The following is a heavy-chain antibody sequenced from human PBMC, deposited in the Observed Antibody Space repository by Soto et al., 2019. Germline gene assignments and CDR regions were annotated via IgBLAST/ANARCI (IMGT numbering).Heavy chain of an antibody. CDR2: IYYGGSS. J-gene: IGHJ4*02. Sequence: SETLSLTCAVSGVSISSSSYYWGWIRQPPGKGLEWIGTIYYGGSSYSNPSLKSRVTISLDTSKNQFSLTLTSVTAADTAVYYCARVRSGNPDYWGQGTLVTVSS. CDR1: GVSISSSSYY. CDR3: ARVRSGNPDY. D-gene: IGHD3-10*01. V-gene: IGHV4-39*01.